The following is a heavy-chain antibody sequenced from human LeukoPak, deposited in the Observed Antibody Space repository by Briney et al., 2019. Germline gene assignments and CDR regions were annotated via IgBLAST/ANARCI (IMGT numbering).Heavy chain of an antibody. J-gene: IGHJ4*02. Sequence: GSVKVSCKASGYTFTSYYMHWVRQAPGQGLEWMGIINPSDGSTTYAQKFQGRVTMTTDTSTSTVYIDLISLRSDDTAVYYCATAHLSGYFDYWGQGTLVTVSS. D-gene: IGHD3-10*01. CDR2: INPSDGST. CDR3: ATAHLSGYFDY. CDR1: GYTFTSYY. V-gene: IGHV1-46*01.